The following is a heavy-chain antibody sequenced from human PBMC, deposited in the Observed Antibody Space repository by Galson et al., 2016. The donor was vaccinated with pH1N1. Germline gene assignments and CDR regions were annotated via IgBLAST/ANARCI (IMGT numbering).Heavy chain of an antibody. CDR2: IYSGGST. CDR1: GFTVSSNY. CDR3: AKDLYYFYAMDV. Sequence: SLRLSCAASGFTVSSNYMSWVRQAPGKGLEWVSVIYSGGSTHYADSVKGRFTISRDNSKNTLYLQMNSLRADDTALYYCAKDLYYFYAMDVWGQGTTVTVSS. J-gene: IGHJ6*02. V-gene: IGHV3-53*01.